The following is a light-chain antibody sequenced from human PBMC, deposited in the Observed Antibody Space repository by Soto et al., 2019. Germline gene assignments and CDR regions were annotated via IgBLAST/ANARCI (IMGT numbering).Light chain of an antibody. J-gene: IGKJ4*01. CDR1: QSVSSY. CDR3: QQRSSWPRALT. V-gene: IGKV3-11*01. Sequence: EIVLTQSPATLSLSPGETASLSCRASQSVSSYLAWYQQKPGQAPRLLIYDASNRATGIPARFSGSGSGTDFTLTISSLEPEDFAVYYCQQRSSWPRALTFGGGTKVDI. CDR2: DAS.